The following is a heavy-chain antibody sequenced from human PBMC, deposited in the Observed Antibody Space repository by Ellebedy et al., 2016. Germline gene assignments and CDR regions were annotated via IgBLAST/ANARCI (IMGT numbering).Heavy chain of an antibody. J-gene: IGHJ6*02. CDR2: IYYSGST. CDR3: ARWVKDYYDSSGYYDYYYGMDV. D-gene: IGHD3-22*01. Sequence: GSLRLXXTVSGGSISSYYWSWIRQPPGKGLEWIGFIYYSGSTNYNPSLKSRVTISVDTSKNQFSLKLSSVTAADTAVYYCARWVKDYYDSSGYYDYYYGMDVWGQGTTVTVSS. V-gene: IGHV4-59*01. CDR1: GGSISSYY.